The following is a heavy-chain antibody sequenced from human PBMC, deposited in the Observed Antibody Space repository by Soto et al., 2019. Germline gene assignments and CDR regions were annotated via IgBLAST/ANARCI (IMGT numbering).Heavy chain of an antibody. V-gene: IGHV1-69*01. CDR2: IIPIFGTA. Sequence: QVQLVQSGAEVQKPGSSVKVSCKASGGTFSSYAISWVRQAPGQGLEWMGGIIPIFGTANYAQKFQGRVTITADESTSTAYMELSSLRSEDTAVYYCARSLGVITGTTWGYNWFDPWGQGTLVTVSS. CDR1: GGTFSSYA. J-gene: IGHJ5*02. D-gene: IGHD1-7*01. CDR3: ARSLGVITGTTWGYNWFDP.